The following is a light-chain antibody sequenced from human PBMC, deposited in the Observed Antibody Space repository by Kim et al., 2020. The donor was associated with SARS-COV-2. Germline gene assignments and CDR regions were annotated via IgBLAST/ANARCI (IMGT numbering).Light chain of an antibody. J-gene: IGLJ7*01. CDR1: SSDVGDYNF. Sequence: QSALAQPPSASGSPGQSVTISCTGTSSDVGDYNFVSWYQHHPGKAPQLMIYDVTKRASGVPDRFSGSKSGNTASLTVSGLQAEDEADYYCTSYAGRVMFGGGTQLTVL. V-gene: IGLV2-8*01. CDR3: TSYAGRVM. CDR2: DVT.